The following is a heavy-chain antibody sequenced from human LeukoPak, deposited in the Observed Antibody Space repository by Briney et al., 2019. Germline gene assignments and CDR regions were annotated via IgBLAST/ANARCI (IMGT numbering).Heavy chain of an antibody. D-gene: IGHD2-2*01. CDR2: INPNSGGT. CDR3: ARGSVVVPAALPIPPDY. Sequence: ASVKVSCKASGYTFTGYYMHWVRQAPGQGLEWMGWINPNSGGTNYAQKIQGRVTMTRDTSISTAYMELSRLRSDDTAVYYCARGSVVVPAALPIPPDYWGQGTLVTVSP. CDR1: GYTFTGYY. V-gene: IGHV1-2*02. J-gene: IGHJ4*02.